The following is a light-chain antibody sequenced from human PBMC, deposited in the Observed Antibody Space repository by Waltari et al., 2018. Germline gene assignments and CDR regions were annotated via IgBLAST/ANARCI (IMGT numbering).Light chain of an antibody. CDR1: QSVSDS. CDR3: QHRSGP. Sequence: EIVLTQSPATLSLSPGERATLSCRASQSVSDSLDWYQHKPGQAPRLLVYDASNRATGVPARFSGSRSGTHFTLTISSLEPADFAVYYCQHRSGPFGHGTKVDFK. CDR2: DAS. J-gene: IGKJ3*01. V-gene: IGKV3-11*01.